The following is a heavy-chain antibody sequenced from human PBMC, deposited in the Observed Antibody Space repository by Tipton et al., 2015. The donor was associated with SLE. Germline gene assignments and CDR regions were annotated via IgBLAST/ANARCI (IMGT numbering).Heavy chain of an antibody. D-gene: IGHD4-11*01. J-gene: IGHJ3*02. V-gene: IGHV3-13*01. CDR3: ARSALQFDAFDI. Sequence: SLRLSCAASGFTFSSYDMHWVRQATGKGLEWVSAIGTAGDTYYPGSVKGRFTISRENAKNSLYLQMNSLRAGDTAVYYCARSALQFDAFDIWGQATRVTVSS. CDR2: IGTAGDT. CDR1: GFTFSSYD.